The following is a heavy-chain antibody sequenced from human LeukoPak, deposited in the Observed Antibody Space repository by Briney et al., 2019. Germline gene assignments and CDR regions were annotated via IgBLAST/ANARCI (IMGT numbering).Heavy chain of an antibody. CDR3: ARSQTRYCSSTSCYNWFDP. J-gene: IGHJ5*02. CDR2: INPNSGGT. CDR1: GGTFSSYA. D-gene: IGHD2-2*01. V-gene: IGHV1-2*02. Sequence: ASVKVSCKASGGTFSSYAISWVRQAPGQGLEWMGWINPNSGGTNYAQKFQGRVTMTRDTSISTAYMELSRLRSDDTAVYYCARSQTRYCSSTSCYNWFDPWGQGTLVTVSS.